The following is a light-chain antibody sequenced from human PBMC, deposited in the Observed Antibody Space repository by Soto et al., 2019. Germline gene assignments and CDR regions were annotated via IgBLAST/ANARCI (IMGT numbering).Light chain of an antibody. CDR1: QSISTW. CDR3: QQYNSYSPT. J-gene: IGKJ1*01. Sequence: DIQMTQSPSTLSASVGDRVTITCRAGQSISTWLAWYQQEPGKAPKLLIHKASSVQRGVPSRFSGSGSGTDFTPTISSLHPDDFATYYCQQYNSYSPTFGQGTKV. CDR2: KAS. V-gene: IGKV1-5*03.